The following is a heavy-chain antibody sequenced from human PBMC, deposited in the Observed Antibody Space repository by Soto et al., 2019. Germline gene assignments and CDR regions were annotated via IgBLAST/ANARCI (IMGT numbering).Heavy chain of an antibody. CDR2: IYYTETT. D-gene: IGHD3-9*01. J-gene: IGHJ5*02. CDR3: ARAASPYFDLFSAFDP. Sequence: QVQLQESGPGLVKRSETLSLTCTFSGDSLIRGSYYWSWLRQPPGKRLVWIGYIYYTETTKYNPSLKNRVNISVDTPRNQFSLQVTAVTAADTVVYYCARAASPYFDLFSAFDPWGRGTLVTVSS. CDR1: GDSLIRGSYY. V-gene: IGHV4-61*01.